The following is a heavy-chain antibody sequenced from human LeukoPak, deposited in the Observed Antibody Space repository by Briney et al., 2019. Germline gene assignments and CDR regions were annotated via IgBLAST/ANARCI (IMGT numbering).Heavy chain of an antibody. D-gene: IGHD3-3*01. CDR1: GGSFSGYY. CDR3: AGQILESIISGPKRWFDP. V-gene: IGHV4-34*01. Sequence: SETLSLTCAVYGGSFSGYYWSWIRQPPGKGLEWIGEINHSGSTNYNPSLKSRVTISVDTSKNQFSLKLSSVTAADTAVYYCAGQILESIISGPKRWFDPWGQGTLVTVSS. J-gene: IGHJ5*02. CDR2: INHSGST.